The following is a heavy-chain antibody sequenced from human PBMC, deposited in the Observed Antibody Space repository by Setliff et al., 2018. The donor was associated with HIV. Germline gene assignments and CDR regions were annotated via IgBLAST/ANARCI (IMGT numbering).Heavy chain of an antibody. J-gene: IGHJ3*01. Sequence: SVKVSCKASGGSFRNYAINWVRQAPGQGLEWMGGIIPLLGTPNYAHKFQGRVTITADKSSSTVYMELSSLRSEDSAVFYCARDRSGIAVAAPDAFDVWGQGTMVTVSS. CDR2: IIPLLGTP. CDR1: GGSFRNYA. V-gene: IGHV1-69*06. D-gene: IGHD6-19*01. CDR3: ARDRSGIAVAAPDAFDV.